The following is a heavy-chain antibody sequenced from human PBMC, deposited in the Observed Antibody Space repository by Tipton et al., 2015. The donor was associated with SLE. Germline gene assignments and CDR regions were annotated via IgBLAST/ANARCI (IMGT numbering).Heavy chain of an antibody. D-gene: IGHD5-12*01. CDR1: GGSLSSRDYY. Sequence: TLSLTCTVSGGSLSSRDYYWGWIRQPPGKGLEWIGSIYHSGNTNYNPSFESRVTVSVDTSKNQFSLKLSSVTAADTAVYFCARDGRGVAYSGYARPWGQGTLVTVSS. V-gene: IGHV4-39*07. CDR2: IYHSGNT. J-gene: IGHJ4*02. CDR3: ARDGRGVAYSGYARP.